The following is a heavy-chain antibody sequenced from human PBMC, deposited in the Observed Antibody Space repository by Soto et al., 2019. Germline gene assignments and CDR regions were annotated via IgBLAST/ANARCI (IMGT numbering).Heavy chain of an antibody. CDR1: CYIFTTYG. J-gene: IGHJ4*02. V-gene: IGHV1-18*01. CDR3: ARAGAQWLGKY. D-gene: IGHD6-19*01. Sequence: ASVKGSCKASCYIFTTYGSTWVRQAPRQGLEWMGWISTNNGNTNYALKFQGRVSMTTDTSTNTAYMELRSLRSDDTAVYYCARAGAQWLGKYWGQGTLVTVS. CDR2: ISTNNGNT.